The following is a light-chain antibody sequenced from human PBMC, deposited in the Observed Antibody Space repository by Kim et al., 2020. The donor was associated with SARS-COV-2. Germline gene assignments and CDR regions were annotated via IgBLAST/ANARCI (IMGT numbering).Light chain of an antibody. J-gene: IGKJ1*01. CDR2: DAS. CDR3: QQYKTYS. V-gene: IGKV1-5*01. Sequence: LSASVGDIVILTGRASQSISRWLSWYQQKPGKAPKLLIYDASNLESGVSSRCSGSGSVTDFTLTISSLQPDDFATYYCQQYKTYSFGQGTKVDIK. CDR1: QSISRW.